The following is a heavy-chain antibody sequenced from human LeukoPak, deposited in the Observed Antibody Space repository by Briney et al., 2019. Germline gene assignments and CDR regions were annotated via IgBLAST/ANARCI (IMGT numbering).Heavy chain of an antibody. CDR2: ISGSGGST. Sequence: GGPLRLSCAASGFTFSSYGMSWVRQAPGKGLEWVSAISGSGGSTYYADSVKGRFTISRDNSKNTLYLQMNSLRAEDTAVYYCARASSSWYYFDYWGQGTLVTVSS. J-gene: IGHJ4*02. V-gene: IGHV3-23*01. CDR3: ARASSSWYYFDY. D-gene: IGHD6-13*01. CDR1: GFTFSSYG.